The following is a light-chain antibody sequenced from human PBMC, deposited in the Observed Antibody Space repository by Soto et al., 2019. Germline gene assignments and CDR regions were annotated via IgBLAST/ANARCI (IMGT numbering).Light chain of an antibody. CDR2: GAS. V-gene: IGKV3-20*01. CDR1: QSVSSSY. Sequence: EIVLTQSPGTLSFSPGERATLTCRASQSVSSSYLAWFQQKPGQAPRLLIYGASSRATVIPDRFSGSGSGTDFTLTISRLEPEDFAVYYCQQYGNAPFTFGPGTKVDIK. J-gene: IGKJ3*01. CDR3: QQYGNAPFT.